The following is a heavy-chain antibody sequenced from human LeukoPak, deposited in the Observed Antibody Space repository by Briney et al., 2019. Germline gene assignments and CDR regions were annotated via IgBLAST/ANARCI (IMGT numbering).Heavy chain of an antibody. CDR1: GYSFTSYW. J-gene: IGHJ3*02. Sequence: GESLKISCKGSGYSFTSYWIGWVRQMPGKGLEWMGIIYPGDSDTRYSPSFQGQVTISADKSISTAYLQWSSLKASDTAMYYCARTDYTNGVCYTFGDAFDIWGQGTMVTVSS. V-gene: IGHV5-51*01. D-gene: IGHD2-8*01. CDR3: ARTDYTNGVCYTFGDAFDI. CDR2: IYPGDSDT.